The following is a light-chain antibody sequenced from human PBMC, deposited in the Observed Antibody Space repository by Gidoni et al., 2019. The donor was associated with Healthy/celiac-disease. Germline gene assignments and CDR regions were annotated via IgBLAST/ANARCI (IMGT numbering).Light chain of an antibody. V-gene: IGKV3-11*01. CDR2: DAS. CDR3: QQRSNWPLT. CDR1: QRVSSY. Sequence: IVLPQSPATLSLSPGERATLSCRASQRVSSYLAWYKQKPGQAHRLLIDDASNRATGIPARCSGSGSGTDFTLTISSLEPEDFAVYYCQQRSNWPLTFGGGTKVEIK. J-gene: IGKJ4*01.